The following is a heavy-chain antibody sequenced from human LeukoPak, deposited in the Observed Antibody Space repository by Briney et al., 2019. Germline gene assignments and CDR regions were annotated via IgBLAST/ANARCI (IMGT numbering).Heavy chain of an antibody. J-gene: IGHJ5*02. Sequence: SETLSLTCTVSGGSISSSSYYWGWIRQPPGKGLGWIGSIYYSGSTYYNPSLKSRVTISVDTSKNQFSLKLSSVTAADTAVYYCARANDYGDYDWFGPWGQGTLVTVSS. CDR2: IYYSGST. V-gene: IGHV4-39*01. CDR3: ARANDYGDYDWFGP. CDR1: GGSISSSSYY. D-gene: IGHD4-17*01.